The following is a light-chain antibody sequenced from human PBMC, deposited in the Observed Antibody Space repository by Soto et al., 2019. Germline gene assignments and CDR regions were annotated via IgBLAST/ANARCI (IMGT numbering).Light chain of an antibody. CDR1: QSVSSTY. V-gene: IGKV3-20*01. CDR2: GAS. CDR3: QQYGSSRWT. J-gene: IGKJ1*01. Sequence: EIVLTQSPGTLSLSPGERATLSCRASQSVSSTYSAWLKQKAGQAPRLLIHGASSRDTGIPDRFSGSGSGTDFTLTISRLEPEDFAVYYCQQYGSSRWTFGQGTKVEIK.